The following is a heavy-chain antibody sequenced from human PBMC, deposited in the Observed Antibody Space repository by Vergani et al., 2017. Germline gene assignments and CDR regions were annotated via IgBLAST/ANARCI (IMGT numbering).Heavy chain of an antibody. CDR2: ISSSSSTI. Sequence: EVQLVESGGGLVQPGGSLRLSCAASGFTFSSYSMNWVRQAPGKGLEWVSYISSSSSTIYYADSVKGRFTISRDNAKNSLYLQMNSLRAEDTAVYYCGSSGPYYDFSFDYWGQGTLVTVSS. D-gene: IGHD3-3*01. J-gene: IGHJ4*02. CDR3: GSSGPYYDFSFDY. V-gene: IGHV3-48*04. CDR1: GFTFSSYS.